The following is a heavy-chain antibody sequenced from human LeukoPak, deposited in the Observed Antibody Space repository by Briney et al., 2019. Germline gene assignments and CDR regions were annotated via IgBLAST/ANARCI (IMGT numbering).Heavy chain of an antibody. J-gene: IGHJ4*02. CDR2: ISGSDDST. Sequence: GGSLRLSCAASGFTFSSYTMSWVRQAPGKGLEWVSAISGSDDSTYYADSVKGRFTISRDNAKNSLYLQMNSLGAEDTAVYYCARVLHKRNYDSSTYYGYWGQGTLVTVSS. D-gene: IGHD3-22*01. V-gene: IGHV3-23*01. CDR3: ARVLHKRNYDSSTYYGY. CDR1: GFTFSSYT.